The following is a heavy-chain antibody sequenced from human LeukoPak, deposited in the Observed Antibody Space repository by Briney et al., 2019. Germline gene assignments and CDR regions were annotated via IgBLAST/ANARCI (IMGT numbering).Heavy chain of an antibody. D-gene: IGHD2-15*01. CDR1: GFTFTNHW. J-gene: IGHJ4*02. Sequence: GGSLRLSCAASGFTFTNHWMNSVRQAPGKGPEWVANIKQDGSQKNYVDSVKGRFAISRDNAKSSLYLQMNSLRVEDTAVYFCARGMIKNVVLPLDFKYWGQGTLVTVSS. V-gene: IGHV3-7*01. CDR3: ARGMIKNVVLPLDFKY. CDR2: IKQDGSQK.